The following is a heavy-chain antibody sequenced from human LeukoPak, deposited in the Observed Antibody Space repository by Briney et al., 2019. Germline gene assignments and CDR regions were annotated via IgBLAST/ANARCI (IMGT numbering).Heavy chain of an antibody. Sequence: SGPALVKPTQTLTLTCAFSGFSLSTTGMCVGWIRQPPGKALEWLARIDWDDDKYYSTSLKTRLTISKDTSKNQVVLTMTNMDPVDTATYYCARMVRLVPDYWGQGTLVTVSS. CDR3: ARMVRLVPDY. CDR1: GFSLSTTGMC. J-gene: IGHJ4*02. V-gene: IGHV2-70*11. D-gene: IGHD6-19*01. CDR2: IDWDDDK.